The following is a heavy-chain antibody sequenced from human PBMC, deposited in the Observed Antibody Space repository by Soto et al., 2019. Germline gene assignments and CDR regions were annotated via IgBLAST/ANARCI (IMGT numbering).Heavy chain of an antibody. J-gene: IGHJ6*02. CDR2: ISWNSGSI. D-gene: IGHD3-16*01. CDR3: AKDSTLGGWGCMDV. V-gene: IGHV3-9*01. CDR1: GFTFDDYA. Sequence: EVQLVESGGGLVQPGRSLRLSCEASGFTFDDYALHWVRQAPGKGLGWVAGISWNSGSIGYADFVKGRFTFSRDNTKNSLYLQMNSLRAEDTALYYGAKDSTLGGWGCMDVWGQGTTVTVSS.